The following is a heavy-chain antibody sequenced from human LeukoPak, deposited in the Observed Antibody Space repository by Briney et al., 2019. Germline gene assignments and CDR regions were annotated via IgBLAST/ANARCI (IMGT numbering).Heavy chain of an antibody. CDR1: GFAFSSYG. Sequence: PGGSLRLSCAASGFAFSSYGMHWVRQAPGKGLEWVAFIRYDGSNKYYADSVKGRFTISRDNSKNTLYLQMNSLRAEDTAVYYCAKDRWSIAAAGGQNRFDYWGQGTLVTVSS. D-gene: IGHD6-13*01. J-gene: IGHJ4*02. CDR2: IRYDGSNK. CDR3: AKDRWSIAAAGGQNRFDY. V-gene: IGHV3-30*02.